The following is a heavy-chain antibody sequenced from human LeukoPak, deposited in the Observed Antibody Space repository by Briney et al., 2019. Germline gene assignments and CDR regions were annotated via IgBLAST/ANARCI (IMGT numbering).Heavy chain of an antibody. CDR2: INPSRGST. CDR3: ARDRTNVDAAMVLDY. D-gene: IGHD5-18*01. V-gene: IGHV1-46*01. CDR1: GYTFTSYY. Sequence: ASVKVSCKASGYTFTSYYMHWVRQAPGQGLEWMGIINPSRGSTSYAQKFQGRVTMTRDMSTTTVYMELSSLRSEDTAVYYCARDRTNVDAAMVLDYWGQGTLVTVSS. J-gene: IGHJ4*02.